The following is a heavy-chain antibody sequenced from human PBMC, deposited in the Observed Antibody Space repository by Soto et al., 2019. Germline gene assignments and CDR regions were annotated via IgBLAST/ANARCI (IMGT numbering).Heavy chain of an antibody. Sequence: PSETLSLTCTVSGGSINTYYWSWFRQAPGMGLEWIGYIYYSGSTTYKPSLKSRVTISVDTSKNQFSLKLNSVTAADTAVYYCARLGGYYQAFDQWGQGSLVTVSS. J-gene: IGHJ4*02. D-gene: IGHD3-22*01. CDR3: ARLGGYYQAFDQ. CDR2: IYYSGST. V-gene: IGHV4-59*08. CDR1: GGSINTYY.